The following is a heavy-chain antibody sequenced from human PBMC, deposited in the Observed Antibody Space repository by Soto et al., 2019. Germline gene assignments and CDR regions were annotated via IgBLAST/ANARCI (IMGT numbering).Heavy chain of an antibody. D-gene: IGHD3-22*01. J-gene: IGHJ6*02. V-gene: IGHV1-69*01. CDR2: IIPIFGTA. CDR3: ARAQGDYYDSSGYYPTYYYYCMDV. Sequence: QVQLVQSGAEVKKPGSSVKVSCKASGGTFSSYAISWVRQAPGQGLEWMGGIIPIFGTANYAQKFQGRVTITADESTSTAYMELSSLRSEDTAVYYCARAQGDYYDSSGYYPTYYYYCMDVWGQGTTVTVSS. CDR1: GGTFSSYA.